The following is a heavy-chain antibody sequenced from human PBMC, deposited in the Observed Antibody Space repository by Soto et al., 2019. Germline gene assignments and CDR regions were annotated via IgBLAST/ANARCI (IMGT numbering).Heavy chain of an antibody. CDR1: GGTFSSYA. CDR2: IIPIFGTA. V-gene: IGHV1-69*13. D-gene: IGHD1-26*01. CDR3: AREIVSKGATHFDY. J-gene: IGHJ4*02. Sequence: SVKVSCKASGGTFSSYAISWVRQAPGQGLEWMGGIIPIFGTANYAQKFQGRVTITADESTSTAYMELSSLRSEDTAVYYCAREIVSKGATHFDYWGQGTLVTVSS.